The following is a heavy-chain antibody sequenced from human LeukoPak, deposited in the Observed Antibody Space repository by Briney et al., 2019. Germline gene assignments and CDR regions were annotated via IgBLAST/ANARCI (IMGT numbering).Heavy chain of an antibody. V-gene: IGHV1-18*01. J-gene: IGHJ5*02. CDR1: GYTFTSYG. CDR2: ISAYNGNT. Sequence: GASVKVSCKASGYTFTSYGISWVRQAPGQGLEWMGWISAYNGNTNYAQKLQGRVTMTTDTSTSTAYMELRSLRSDDTAVYYCARDYYDILTGDNWFDPWGQGTLVTVSS. D-gene: IGHD3-9*01. CDR3: ARDYYDILTGDNWFDP.